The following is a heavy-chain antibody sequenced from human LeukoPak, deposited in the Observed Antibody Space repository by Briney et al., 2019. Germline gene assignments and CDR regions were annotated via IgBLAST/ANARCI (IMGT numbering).Heavy chain of an antibody. V-gene: IGHV3-7*02. J-gene: IGHJ4*02. D-gene: IGHD3-22*01. CDR3: ARNYYDSSGHFYPGDY. CDR1: GFTFTRYW. Sequence: PGGSLRLSCAASGFTFTRYWMSWVRQAPGKGLEWVANIKQDGSEKYYVDSVKGRFAISRDDAKNSLYLQMNSLRDEDTAVYYCARNYYDSSGHFYPGDYWGQGTLVTVSS. CDR2: IKQDGSEK.